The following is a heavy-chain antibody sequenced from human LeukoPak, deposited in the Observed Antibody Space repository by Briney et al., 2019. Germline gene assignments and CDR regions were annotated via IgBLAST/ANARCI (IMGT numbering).Heavy chain of an antibody. D-gene: IGHD3-10*01. CDR2: ISGSGGST. V-gene: IGHV3-23*01. Sequence: GGTLRLSCAASGFTFSSYGMSWVRQAPGKGLEWVSAISGSGGSTYYADSVKGRFTISRDNSKNTLYLQMNSLRAEDTAVYYCAKAKYYYGSGSYRLYYFDYWGQGTLVTVSS. J-gene: IGHJ4*02. CDR1: GFTFSSYG. CDR3: AKAKYYYGSGSYRLYYFDY.